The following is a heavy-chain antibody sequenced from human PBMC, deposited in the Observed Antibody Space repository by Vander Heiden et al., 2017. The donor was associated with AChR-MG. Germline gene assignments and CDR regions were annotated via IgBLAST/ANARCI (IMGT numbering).Heavy chain of an antibody. CDR1: GYTFTSYY. CDR3: AREGDRPYYDFWSGYYRRSYYYYYYMDV. J-gene: IGHJ6*03. V-gene: IGHV1-46*01. CDR2: INPSGGST. Sequence: QVQLVQSGAEVKKPGASVKVSCKASGYTFTSYYMHWVRQAPGQGLEWMGIINPSGGSTSYAQKFQGRVTMTRDTSTSTVYMELSSLRSEDTAVYYCAREGDRPYYDFWSGYYRRSYYYYYYMDVWGKGTTVTVSS. D-gene: IGHD3-3*01.